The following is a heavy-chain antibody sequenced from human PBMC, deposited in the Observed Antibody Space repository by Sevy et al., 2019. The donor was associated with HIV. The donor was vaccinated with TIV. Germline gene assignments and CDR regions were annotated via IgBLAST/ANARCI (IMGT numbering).Heavy chain of an antibody. Sequence: GGSLRLSCAASRFTFTYAWMSWVRQAPGKGLEWVGRITSKADGGTTYYAAPVKGRFTISRDDSKNTLYLQMNSLKTDDTAVYYCTTDPIIVLLVTDGMDVWGQGTTVTVSS. J-gene: IGHJ6*02. D-gene: IGHD2-8*02. CDR2: ITSKADGGTT. CDR3: TTDPIIVLLVTDGMDV. CDR1: RFTFTYAW. V-gene: IGHV3-15*01.